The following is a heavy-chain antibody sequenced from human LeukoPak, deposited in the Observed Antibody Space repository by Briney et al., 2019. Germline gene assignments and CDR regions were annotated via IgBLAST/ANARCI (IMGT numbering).Heavy chain of an antibody. CDR1: GFTFSSYG. V-gene: IGHV3-30*02. Sequence: PGGSLRLSCAASGFTFSSYGMHWVRQAPGKGLEWVAFIRYDGSNKYYADSVKGRFTISRDNSKNTLYLQMNSLRAEDTAVYYCAKDQSGSYYFPDYWGQGTLVTVSS. CDR2: IRYDGSNK. J-gene: IGHJ4*02. D-gene: IGHD1-26*01. CDR3: AKDQSGSYYFPDY.